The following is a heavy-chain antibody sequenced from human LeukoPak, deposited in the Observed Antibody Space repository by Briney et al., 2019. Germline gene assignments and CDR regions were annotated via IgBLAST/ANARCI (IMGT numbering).Heavy chain of an antibody. CDR1: GFIFSRHT. J-gene: IGHJ4*02. CDR3: VRSSAAAKYYFDY. D-gene: IGHD6-13*01. V-gene: IGHV3-30-3*01. CDR2: ISYDGSNE. Sequence: AGGSLRLSCAASGFIFSRHTMHWVRQAQGKGLQWVALISYDGSNEYFADSVKGRFTISRDNSRNTLSLQVNSLRLEDTAVYYCVRSSAAAKYYFDYWGQGTLVTVSS.